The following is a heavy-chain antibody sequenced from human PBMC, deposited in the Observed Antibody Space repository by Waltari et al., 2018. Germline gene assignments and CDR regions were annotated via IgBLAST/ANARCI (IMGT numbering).Heavy chain of an antibody. J-gene: IGHJ3*02. CDR3: ARSLAAADAFDI. V-gene: IGHV3-21*03. CDR1: GFTFSSYS. D-gene: IGHD6-13*01. Sequence: EVQLVESGGGLVKPGGSLRLSCAASGFTFSSYSMNWVRQAPGKGLGWVSSISSSSSSYIYYADSVKGRFTISRDNAKNSLYLQMNSLRAEDTAVYYCARSLAAADAFDIWGQGTMVTVSS. CDR2: ISSSSSSYI.